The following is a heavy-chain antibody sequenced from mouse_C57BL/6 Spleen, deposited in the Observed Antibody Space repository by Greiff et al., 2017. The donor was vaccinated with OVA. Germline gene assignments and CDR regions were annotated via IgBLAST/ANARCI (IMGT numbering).Heavy chain of an antibody. Sequence: EVKLQESGGGLVQPKGSLKLSCAASGFSFNTYAMNWVRQAPGKGLEWVARIRSKSNNYATSYADSVKDRFTISRDDSESMLYLQMNNLKTEDTAMYYCVRHPDYWGQGTTLTVSS. J-gene: IGHJ2*01. V-gene: IGHV10-1*01. CDR3: VRHPDY. CDR2: IRSKSNNYAT. CDR1: GFSFNTYA.